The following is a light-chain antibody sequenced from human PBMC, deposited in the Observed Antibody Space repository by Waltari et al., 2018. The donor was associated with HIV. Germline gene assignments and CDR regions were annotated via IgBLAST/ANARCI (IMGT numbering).Light chain of an antibody. J-gene: IGLJ1*01. Sequence: SYELTQPPSVSVSLGQTASITCSGDKLGDKYACWYQQKPGQSPVLVIYQDSKRPSGIPERFAGSNSGNTATLTISGTQAMDEADYYCQAWDSSTASYVFGTGTKVTVL. V-gene: IGLV3-1*01. CDR2: QDS. CDR1: KLGDKY. CDR3: QAWDSSTASYV.